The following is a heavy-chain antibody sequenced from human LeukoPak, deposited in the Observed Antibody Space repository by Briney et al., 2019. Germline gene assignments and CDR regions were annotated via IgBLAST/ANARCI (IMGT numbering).Heavy chain of an antibody. CDR1: GFTVSSNY. Sequence: GGSLRLSCAASGFTVSSNYMNWVRQAPGKGLEWVSYISSSSSTIYYADSVKGRFTISRDNAKNSLYLQMNSLRAEDTAVYYCARGEDYGDYYGMDVWGQGTTVTVSS. CDR3: ARGEDYGDYYGMDV. V-gene: IGHV3-48*01. D-gene: IGHD4-17*01. J-gene: IGHJ6*02. CDR2: ISSSSSTI.